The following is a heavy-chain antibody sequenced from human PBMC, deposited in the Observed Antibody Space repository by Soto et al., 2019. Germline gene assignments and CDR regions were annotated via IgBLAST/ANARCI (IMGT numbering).Heavy chain of an antibody. CDR2: INSAGSAS. CDR1: GFTFSSYW. Sequence: EVQLVESGGGLVQPGGSLRLSCVGSGFTFSSYWMHWVRQVPGKGPVWVSRINSAGSASSYVDFVKCRFTISRDNAKNTLYLEMNSLSAEDTAVYYCATGGYSYGWGYWGQGTLVTVSS. V-gene: IGHV3-74*01. D-gene: IGHD5-18*01. J-gene: IGHJ4*02. CDR3: ATGGYSYGWGY.